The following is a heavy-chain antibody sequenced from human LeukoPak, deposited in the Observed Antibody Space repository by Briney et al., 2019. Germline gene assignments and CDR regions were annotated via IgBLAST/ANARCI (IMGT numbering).Heavy chain of an antibody. Sequence: SETLSLTCTVSGGSVSSGSYYWSWIRQPPGKGLEWIGYIYYSGSTNYNPYLKSRVTISVDTSKNQFSLKLSSVTAADTAVYYCAREAVGIQRDWFDPWGQGTLVTVSS. V-gene: IGHV4-61*01. J-gene: IGHJ5*02. CDR1: GGSVSSGSYY. CDR3: AREAVGIQRDWFDP. D-gene: IGHD1-1*01. CDR2: IYYSGST.